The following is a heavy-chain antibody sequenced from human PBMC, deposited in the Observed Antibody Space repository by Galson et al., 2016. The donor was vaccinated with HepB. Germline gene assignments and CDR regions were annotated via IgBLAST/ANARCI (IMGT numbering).Heavy chain of an antibody. CDR1: GFSLTTGGVG. CDR2: IYWDGDK. CDR3: ARDMIYYGSGRFDY. J-gene: IGHJ4*02. Sequence: PALVKPTQTLTLTCTFSGFSLTTGGVGVAWIRQPPGKALEWLALIYWDGDKRFSPSLQNRLTISKATSKTQVLLTLTNFDSVDTGKYYCARDMIYYGSGRFDYWGQGTVVTVSS. D-gene: IGHD3-10*01. V-gene: IGHV2-5*02.